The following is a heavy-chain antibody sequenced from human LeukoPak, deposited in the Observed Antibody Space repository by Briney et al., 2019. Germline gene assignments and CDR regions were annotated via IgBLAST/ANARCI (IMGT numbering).Heavy chain of an antibody. CDR2: MNPNSGHT. V-gene: IGHV1-8*01. CDR1: VYTFISSN. Sequence: ASVTVSHKPSVYTFISSNIIRMRRTFGKGLEWMRWMNPNSGHTGYAQKFQGRVTMTRTTSISTAYMELTSLTSEDSAVYYCARSIVGVRKRNDYWGQGTLVTVSS. J-gene: IGHJ4*02. D-gene: IGHD2-2*01. CDR3: ARSIVGVRKRNDY.